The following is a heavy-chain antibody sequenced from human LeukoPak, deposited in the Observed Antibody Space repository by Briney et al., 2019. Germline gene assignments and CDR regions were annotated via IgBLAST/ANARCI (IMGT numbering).Heavy chain of an antibody. CDR2: IYTSGST. Sequence: SETLSLTCTVSGGSISSYYWSWIRQPAGKGLEWIGRIYTSGSTNYNPSLKSRVTMSVDTSKNQFSLKLSSVTAADTAVYYCARAGTGLLWFGEDTYYYYGRDVWGQGTTVTVPS. V-gene: IGHV4-4*07. D-gene: IGHD3-10*01. CDR3: ARAGTGLLWFGEDTYYYYGRDV. CDR1: GGSISSYY. J-gene: IGHJ6*02.